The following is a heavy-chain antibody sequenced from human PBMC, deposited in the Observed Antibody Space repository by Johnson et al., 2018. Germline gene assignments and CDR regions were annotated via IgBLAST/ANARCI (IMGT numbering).Heavy chain of an antibody. CDR2: ISGSGGRT. J-gene: IGHJ1*01. V-gene: IGHV3-23*04. CDR1: GFTFSSYA. D-gene: IGHD3-22*01. Sequence: VQLVESGGGVVQPGRSLRLSCAASGFTFSSYAMSWVRQAPGKGLEWVSAISGSGGRTYYTDSVKGRFTISRDNSKNTLYLQMNSLRAEDTAVYYCAKVTGGSGYLPPPEYFQHWGQGTLVTVSS. CDR3: AKVTGGSGYLPPPEYFQH.